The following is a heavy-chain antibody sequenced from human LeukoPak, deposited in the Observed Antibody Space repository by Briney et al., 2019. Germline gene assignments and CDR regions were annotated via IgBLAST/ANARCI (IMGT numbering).Heavy chain of an antibody. CDR1: GFTFSSYS. Sequence: GGXLRLSCAASGFTFSSYSMNWVRQAPGKGLEWVSSISSSSSYIYYADSVKGRFTISRDNAKKSLYLQMNSLRAEDTAVYYCAREGDGYIPDYWGQGTLVTVSS. J-gene: IGHJ4*02. D-gene: IGHD5-24*01. CDR3: AREGDGYIPDY. CDR2: ISSSSSYI. V-gene: IGHV3-21*01.